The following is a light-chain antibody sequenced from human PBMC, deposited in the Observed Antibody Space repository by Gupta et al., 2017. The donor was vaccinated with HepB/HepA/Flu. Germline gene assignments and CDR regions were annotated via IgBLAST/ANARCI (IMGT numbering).Light chain of an antibody. CDR2: YDS. J-gene: IGLJ2*01. CDR1: NIGSKS. CDR3: QGWDSSSDHPVV. Sequence: SYVLTPPPSVSVAPGKTARITCGGNNIGSKSVHWYQQKPGQAPVLVIYYDSDRPSGIPERFSGSNSGNTATLTISRVEAGDEADYYCQGWDSSSDHPVVFGGGTKLTVL. V-gene: IGLV3-21*04.